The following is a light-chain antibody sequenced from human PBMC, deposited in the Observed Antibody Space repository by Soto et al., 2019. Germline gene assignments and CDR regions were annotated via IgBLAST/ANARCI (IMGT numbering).Light chain of an antibody. J-gene: IGKJ1*01. CDR3: QQYEDWPLT. CDR2: RAT. Sequence: IVMTQSPATLSVSPGERATLSCRASQSVISNLAWYQHKPGQAPRLLIYRATARAAGIPARFGGSGSGTEFTLTISRIQSEDVAIYSCQQYEDWPLTVGQGTKLDIK. CDR1: QSVISN. V-gene: IGKV3-15*01.